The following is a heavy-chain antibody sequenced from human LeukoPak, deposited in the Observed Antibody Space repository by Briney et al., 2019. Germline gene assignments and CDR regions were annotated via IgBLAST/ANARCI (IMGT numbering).Heavy chain of an antibody. J-gene: IGHJ6*04. V-gene: IGHV3-30*04. Sequence: GGSLRLSCAASGFTFSSYAMHWVRQAPGKGLEWVAVISYDGSNKYYADSVKGRFTVSRDNSKNTLYLQMNSPRAEDTAVYYCAREMRRVRGVNTYYYYGMDVWGKGTTVTVSS. CDR2: ISYDGSNK. CDR3: AREMRRVRGVNTYYYYGMDV. CDR1: GFTFSSYA. D-gene: IGHD3-10*01.